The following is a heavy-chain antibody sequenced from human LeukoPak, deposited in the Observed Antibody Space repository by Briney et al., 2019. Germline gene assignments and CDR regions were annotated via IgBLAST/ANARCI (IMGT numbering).Heavy chain of an antibody. V-gene: IGHV3-33*01. J-gene: IGHJ4*02. CDR3: AREGRCGGDCYYDY. D-gene: IGHD2-21*02. CDR1: GFTFSSYG. Sequence: GGSLRLSCAASGFTFSSYGMHWVRQAPGKGLGWVAVIWYDGSNKYYADSVKGRFTISRDNSKNTLYLQMNSLRAEDTAVYYCAREGRCGGDCYYDYWGQGTLVTVSS. CDR2: IWYDGSNK.